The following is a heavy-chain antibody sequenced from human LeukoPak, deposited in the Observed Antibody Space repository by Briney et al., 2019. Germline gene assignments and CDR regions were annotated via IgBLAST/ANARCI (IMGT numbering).Heavy chain of an antibody. J-gene: IGHJ2*01. V-gene: IGHV4-59*12. CDR2: VSYSGST. Sequence: SETLSLTCTISGGSISGYYWSWIRQPPGKGLEWIGYVSYSGSTNYNPSLKSRVTMSVDTSKNQFSLRFISVTAADTAVYYCARASGYNYGNTYWYFDLWGRGTLVTVSS. CDR1: GGSISGYY. D-gene: IGHD5-18*01. CDR3: ARASGYNYGNTYWYFDL.